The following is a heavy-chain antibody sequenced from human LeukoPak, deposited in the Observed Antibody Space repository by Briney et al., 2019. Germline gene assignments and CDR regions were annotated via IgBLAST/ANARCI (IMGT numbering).Heavy chain of an antibody. D-gene: IGHD3-3*01. CDR2: IKQDGSQE. J-gene: IGHJ4*02. CDR1: GDSVSSTY. Sequence: ETLSLTCSVSGDSVSSTYWSWVRQAPGKGLEWVAHIKQDGSQEYYVDSVKGRFTISRDSAKNSLYLQMNSLRAEDTAVYYCARGVPYDSWSGPHYSDYWGQGTLVTVSS. V-gene: IGHV3-7*01. CDR3: ARGVPYDSWSGPHYSDY.